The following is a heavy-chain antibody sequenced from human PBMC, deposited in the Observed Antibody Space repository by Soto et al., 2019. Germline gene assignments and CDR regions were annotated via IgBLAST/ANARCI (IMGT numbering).Heavy chain of an antibody. J-gene: IGHJ6*02. D-gene: IGHD3-3*01. V-gene: IGHV4-34*01. CDR1: GGSFSGYY. CDR2: INHSGST. CDR3: ARDRERVVRYYYYYYGMDV. Sequence: TLSLTCAVYGGSFSGYYWSWIRQPPGKGLEWIGEINHSGSTNYNPSLKSRVTISVDTSKNQFSLKLSSVTAADTAVYYCARDRERVVRYYYYYYGMDVWGQGTTVTVSS.